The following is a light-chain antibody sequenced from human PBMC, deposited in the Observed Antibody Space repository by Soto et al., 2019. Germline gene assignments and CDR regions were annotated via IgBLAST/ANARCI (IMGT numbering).Light chain of an antibody. CDR2: DAS. CDR1: QSVSSY. J-gene: IGKJ1*01. V-gene: IGKV3-11*01. Sequence: DILLTQSPARVSLSPGEGAARSGRASQSVSSYLAWNQQKPGQAPRLLIYDASNRATGIPARFSGSGSGTDFTLTISSLEPEDFAVYYCQQRSNWSWTFGQGTKVDIK. CDR3: QQRSNWSWT.